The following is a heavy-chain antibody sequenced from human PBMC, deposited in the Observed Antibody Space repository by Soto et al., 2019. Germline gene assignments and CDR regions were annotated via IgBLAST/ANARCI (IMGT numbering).Heavy chain of an antibody. CDR1: GFTFVDYG. D-gene: IGHD1-1*01. CDR3: AKPGRGQLLYIDY. Sequence: QPGGSLRLSCATSGFTFVDYGLSWVRQAPGGGLEWVSGITGSDASTYYADSVKGRFTISRDSSKNTVYLQLTSLRADDTAIYYCAKPGRGQLLYIDYWGQGALVTVSS. V-gene: IGHV3-23*01. CDR2: ITGSDAST. J-gene: IGHJ4*02.